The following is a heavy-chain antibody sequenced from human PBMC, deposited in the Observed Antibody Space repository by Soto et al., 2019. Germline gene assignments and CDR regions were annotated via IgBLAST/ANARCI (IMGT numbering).Heavy chain of an antibody. CDR3: AKLGDKSVDDY. CDR2: ISYYGSNI. D-gene: IGHD2-21*01. CDR1: GFTFSSYD. V-gene: IGHV3-30*18. Sequence: QVQLVESGGGVVQPGKSLRLSCAASGFTFSSYDMHWVRQAPGRGLEWVAVISYYGSNIYYADSVKGRFTISRENSKITLYLQMNRPRADDTAVYFCAKLGDKSVDDYWGPGTLVTVSS. J-gene: IGHJ4*02.